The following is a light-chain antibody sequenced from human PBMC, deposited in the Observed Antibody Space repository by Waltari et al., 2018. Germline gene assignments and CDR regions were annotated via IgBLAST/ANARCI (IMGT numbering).Light chain of an antibody. CDR1: QSITTS. CDR2: GAS. J-gene: IGKJ1*01. Sequence: DIQMTQSPSTLSASVGDTVIISCRASQSITTSVAWYQQKPGKAPDVLIYGASNLESGVPSRFSGSGSGTEFTLTISSLQPDDFATYYCQQYKSYKTFGQGTRVEIK. V-gene: IGKV1-5*03. CDR3: QQYKSYKT.